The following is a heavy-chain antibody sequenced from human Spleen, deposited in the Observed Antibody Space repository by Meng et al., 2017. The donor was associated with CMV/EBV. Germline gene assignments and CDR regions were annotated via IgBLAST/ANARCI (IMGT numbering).Heavy chain of an antibody. D-gene: IGHD3-3*01. CDR3: ARGPKITIFGVVIISHWFDP. CDR1: SFSGYY. V-gene: IGHV4-34*01. Sequence: SFSGYYWSWIRKRPGKGLEWIGEINHSGSTNYNPSLRSRVTISVDTSKNQFSLKLSSVTAADTAVYYCARGPKITIFGVVIISHWFDPWGQGTLVTVSS. J-gene: IGHJ5*02. CDR2: INHSGST.